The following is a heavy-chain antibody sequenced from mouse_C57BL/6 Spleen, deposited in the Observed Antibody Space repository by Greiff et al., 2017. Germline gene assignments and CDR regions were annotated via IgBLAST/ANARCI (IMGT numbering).Heavy chain of an antibody. CDR2: LWSGGST. CDR3: SNNNYSHAMDY. D-gene: IGHD2-12*01. Sequence: QVPLMESGPGLVQPSQSLSITCTVSGFSLTSYGVHWVRQSPGKGLEWLGVLWSGGSTDYNADFIYRLSISKDNSKSQVFFKMHSLQADDTAIYYCSNNNYSHAMDYWGQGTSDTVSS. V-gene: IGHV2-2*01. J-gene: IGHJ4*01. CDR1: GFSLTSYG.